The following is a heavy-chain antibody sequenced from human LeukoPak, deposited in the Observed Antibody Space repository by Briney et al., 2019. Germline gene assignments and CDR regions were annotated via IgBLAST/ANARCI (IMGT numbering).Heavy chain of an antibody. V-gene: IGHV3-64*01. Sequence: GGSLRLSCAASGFTFSGSGMHWVRQAPGKGLEYVSAISSNGGSTYYANSVKGRFTISRDNSKNTLYLQMGSLRAEDMAVYYCARVNSGYDSYYFDYWGQGTLVTVSS. J-gene: IGHJ4*02. CDR2: ISSNGGST. CDR1: GFTFSGSG. D-gene: IGHD5-12*01. CDR3: ARVNSGYDSYYFDY.